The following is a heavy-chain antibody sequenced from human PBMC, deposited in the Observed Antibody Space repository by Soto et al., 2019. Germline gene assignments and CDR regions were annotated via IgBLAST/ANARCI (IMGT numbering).Heavy chain of an antibody. CDR1: GFTFSSYG. D-gene: IGHD3-16*01. V-gene: IGHV3-33*01. J-gene: IGHJ4*02. CDR2: IWYDGSNK. CDR3: ARDQEGAY. Sequence: QVQLVESGGGVVQPGRSLRLSCAASGFTFSSYGMHWVRQAAGKGLEWVAVIWYDGSNKYYAVSVKGRFSISRDNSKNTLYLQMNSLRAEDTAVYYCARDQEGAYWGQGTMVTVSS.